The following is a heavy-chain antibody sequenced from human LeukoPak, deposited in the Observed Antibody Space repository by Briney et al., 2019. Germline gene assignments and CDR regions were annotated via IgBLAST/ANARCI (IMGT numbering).Heavy chain of an antibody. CDR2: INTRNGDT. V-gene: IGHV1-3*04. CDR3: ARDIHYWSFDY. J-gene: IGHJ4*02. CDR1: GYTFTSSP. D-gene: IGHD2-15*01. Sequence: GASVKVSCKPSGYTFTSSPLHWVRQAPGQRLEWMGWINTRNGDTRYSQKFQGRVTFTRGTSATTSYMELSSLRTGDTAVYYCARDIHYWSFDYWGQGTLVTVSS.